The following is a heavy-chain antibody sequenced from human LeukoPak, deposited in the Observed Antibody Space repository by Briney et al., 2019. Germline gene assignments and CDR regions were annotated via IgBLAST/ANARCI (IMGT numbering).Heavy chain of an antibody. CDR3: ARDAMVGGLFDR. CDR2: ISSGGATT. J-gene: IGHJ5*02. D-gene: IGHD2-8*01. Sequence: GGSLRLSCAASGFTFSSFAMNWVRQAPGKGLEWLSYISSGGATTYYADSVKGRFTIPRDNAKNSLYLQMNSLRAEDTAVYFCARDAMVGGLFDRWGEATLVTVCS. CDR1: GFTFSSFA. V-gene: IGHV3-48*03.